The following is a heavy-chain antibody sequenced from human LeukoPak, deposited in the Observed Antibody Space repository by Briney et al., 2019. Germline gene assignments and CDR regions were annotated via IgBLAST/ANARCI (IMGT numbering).Heavy chain of an antibody. Sequence: PGGSLRLSCEASGFTFSSCWMSWVRQAPGKGLEWVANIKTDGSEKYYVDSVKGRFTISRDNAKNSSYLQMNSLRAEDTAVYYCARDYTGYFPWGQGTLVIVSS. CDR2: IKTDGSEK. CDR1: GFTFSSCW. J-gene: IGHJ5*02. V-gene: IGHV3-7*03. D-gene: IGHD3-9*01. CDR3: ARDYTGYFP.